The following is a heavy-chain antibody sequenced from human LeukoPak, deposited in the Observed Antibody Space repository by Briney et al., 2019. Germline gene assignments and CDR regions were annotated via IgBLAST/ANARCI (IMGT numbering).Heavy chain of an antibody. Sequence: PGESLKISWNASGYSFTSYWIGGVRQMPGKGLEWMGIIYPGDSDTRYSPSFQGQVTISADKSISTAYLQWSSLKASDSALYYCPRNHGSSRYSLHYWGQGTLVTVSS. J-gene: IGHJ4*02. CDR1: GYSFTSYW. CDR3: PRNHGSSRYSLHY. CDR2: IYPGDSDT. D-gene: IGHD3-22*01. V-gene: IGHV5-51*01.